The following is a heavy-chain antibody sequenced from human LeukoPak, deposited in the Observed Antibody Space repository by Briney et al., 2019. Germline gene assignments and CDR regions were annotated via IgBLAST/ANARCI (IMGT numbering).Heavy chain of an antibody. D-gene: IGHD3-3*01. Sequence: SETLSLTCTVSDGSISSSSYYWGWIRQPPGKGLEWIGSISYSGSTYYNSSLKSRVTISVDTSKNQFSLKLSSVTAADTTVYYCARHIASIFGVLKPWGQGTLVTVSS. V-gene: IGHV4-39*01. CDR3: ARHIASIFGVLKP. J-gene: IGHJ5*02. CDR1: DGSISSSSYY. CDR2: ISYSGST.